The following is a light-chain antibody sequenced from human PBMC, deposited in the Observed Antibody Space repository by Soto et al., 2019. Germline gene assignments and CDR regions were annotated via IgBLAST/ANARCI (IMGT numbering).Light chain of an antibody. Sequence: EIVMTQSPATLSVSPGERATLSCRASQSASSKLAWYQQKPGQAPRLLIYAASTRGTGIPGRFSGSGSGKESTLTISSLQYEYFAIYYGQQYNIWRTFGQGTDVEIK. CDR1: QSASSK. CDR3: QQYNIWRT. V-gene: IGKV3D-15*01. J-gene: IGKJ1*01. CDR2: AAS.